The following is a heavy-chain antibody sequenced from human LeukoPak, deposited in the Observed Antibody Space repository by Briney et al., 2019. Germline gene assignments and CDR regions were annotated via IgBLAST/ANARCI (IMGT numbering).Heavy chain of an antibody. D-gene: IGHD1-1*01. J-gene: IGHJ4*02. CDR1: GYTFTGYY. CDR2: TSAHNDDT. CDR3: ARGWDSRNDYFDP. Sequence: ASVKVSCKASGYTFTGYYMHWVRQAPGQGLEWMGWTSAHNDDTNYAETLQGRLTMTTDISTSTAYMELTSLRSDDTAVYYCARGWDSRNDYFDPWGQGTLVIVSS. V-gene: IGHV1-18*04.